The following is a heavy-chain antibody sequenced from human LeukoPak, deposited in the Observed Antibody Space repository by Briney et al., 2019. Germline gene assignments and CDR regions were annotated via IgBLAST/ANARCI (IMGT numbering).Heavy chain of an antibody. CDR3: ATAPGGGSGGGYGMDV. J-gene: IGHJ6*04. V-gene: IGHV1-69*06. CDR2: IIPIFGTA. D-gene: IGHD3-10*01. Sequence: VASVKVSCKASGGAFSSYAISWVRQAPGQGLEWMGGIIPIFGTANYAQKFQGRVTITADKSTSTAYMELSSLRSEDTAVYYCATAPGGGSGGGYGMDVWGKGTTVTVSS. CDR1: GGAFSSYA.